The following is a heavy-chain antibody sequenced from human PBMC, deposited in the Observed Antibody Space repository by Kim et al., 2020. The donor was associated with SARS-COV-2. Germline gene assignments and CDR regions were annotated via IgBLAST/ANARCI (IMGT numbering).Heavy chain of an antibody. D-gene: IGHD3-9*01. CDR2: IYPGDSDT. V-gene: IGHV5-51*01. CDR3: ALLRYFDWLLSGWFDP. J-gene: IGHJ5*02. CDR1: GYSFTSYW. Sequence: GESLKISCKGSGYSFTSYWIGWVRQMPGKGLEWMGIIYPGDSDTRYSPSFQGQVTISADKSISTAYLQWSSLKASDTAMYYCALLRYFDWLLSGWFDPWGQGTLVTVSS.